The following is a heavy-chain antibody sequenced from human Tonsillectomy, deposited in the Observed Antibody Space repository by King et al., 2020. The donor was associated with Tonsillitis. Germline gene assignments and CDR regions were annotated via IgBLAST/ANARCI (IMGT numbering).Heavy chain of an antibody. CDR3: ARGAPDPAVAFDY. V-gene: IGHV3-74*01. CDR1: GFTFTNNW. Sequence: VQLVESGGGLVQPGGSLRLSCAASGFTFTNNWMHWVRQAPGKGLVWVSRTNIDGSSVTYADSVKGRFTISRDNAKNTVYLQMDSLRVEDTAVYYGARGAPDPAVAFDYWGQGILVTVSS. CDR2: TNIDGSSV. D-gene: IGHD6-19*01. J-gene: IGHJ4*02.